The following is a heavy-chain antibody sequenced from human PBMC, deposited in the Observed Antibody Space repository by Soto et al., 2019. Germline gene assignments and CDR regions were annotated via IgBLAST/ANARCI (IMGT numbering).Heavy chain of an antibody. Sequence: GGSLRLSCTASGFTFSDSYMDWVRQAPGKGLDWVGRIRNKANSYTTEYAASVKGRFTVSRDDSKNSLYLQMNSLKTEDTAVYYCVKGHRALDNWGPGTLVTVSS. CDR1: GFTFSDSY. CDR3: VKGHRALDN. V-gene: IGHV3-72*01. J-gene: IGHJ4*02. CDR2: IRNKANSYTT.